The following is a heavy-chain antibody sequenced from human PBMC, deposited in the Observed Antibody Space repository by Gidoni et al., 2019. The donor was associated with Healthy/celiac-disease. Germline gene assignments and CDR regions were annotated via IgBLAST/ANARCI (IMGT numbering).Heavy chain of an antibody. CDR3: AIRRDYDFWSGLYYYYGMDV. J-gene: IGHJ6*02. CDR2: IYHSGST. Sequence: DGLEWIGEIYHSGSTNYNPSLKSRVTISVDKSKNQFSLKLSSVTAADTAVYYCAIRRDYDFWSGLYYYYGMDVWGQGTTVTVSS. V-gene: IGHV4-4*02. D-gene: IGHD3-3*01.